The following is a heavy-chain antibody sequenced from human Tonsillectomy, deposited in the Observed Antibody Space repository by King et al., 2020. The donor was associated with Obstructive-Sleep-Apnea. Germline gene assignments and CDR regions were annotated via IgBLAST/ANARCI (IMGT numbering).Heavy chain of an antibody. Sequence: VQLVESGGGVVQPGRSLRLSCADSGFSFSTYGIHWVRQAPGKGLEWVAVISYDGSNKYYADSVKGRFTISRDNSKNMLYLQMNSLRAEDTAVYFCAKEEYSSGPPGYYGMDVWGHWTTVTVSS. CDR2: ISYDGSNK. D-gene: IGHD6-19*01. V-gene: IGHV3-30*18. CDR1: GFSFSTYG. J-gene: IGHJ6*02. CDR3: AKEEYSSGPPGYYGMDV.